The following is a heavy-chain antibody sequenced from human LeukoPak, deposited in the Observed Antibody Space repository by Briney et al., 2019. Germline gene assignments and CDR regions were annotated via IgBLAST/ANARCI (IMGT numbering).Heavy chain of an antibody. CDR1: GFTFSSYS. V-gene: IGHV3-48*04. Sequence: GGSLRLSCAASGFTFSSYSMNWVRQAPGKGLEWVSFISSSSSTIYYADSVKGRFTISRDNAKNSLYLQMNSLRAEDTAVYYCARDRGGSYSAIDYWGQGALVTVSS. CDR2: ISSSSSTI. J-gene: IGHJ4*02. CDR3: ARDRGGSYSAIDY. D-gene: IGHD1-26*01.